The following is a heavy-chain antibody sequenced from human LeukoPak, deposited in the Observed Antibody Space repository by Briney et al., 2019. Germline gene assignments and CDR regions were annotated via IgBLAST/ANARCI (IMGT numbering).Heavy chain of an antibody. D-gene: IGHD3-22*01. V-gene: IGHV4-59*13. CDR3: ARDLRYDSSGWAFDY. Sequence: SETLSLTCTVSGGSISSYYGSGIRQPPGKGLEWSGYIYYSGSTNYNPSLKSRVTISVDTSKNQLSLKLSSVTAADTAVYYCARDLRYDSSGWAFDYWGRGTLASVSS. CDR2: IYYSGST. J-gene: IGHJ4*02. CDR1: GGSISSYY.